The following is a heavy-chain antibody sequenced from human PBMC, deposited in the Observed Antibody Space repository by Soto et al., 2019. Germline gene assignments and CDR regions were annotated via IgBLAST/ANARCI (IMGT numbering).Heavy chain of an antibody. CDR2: ISKDGLDR. V-gene: IGHV3-30*19. CDR1: GFAFSDFG. Sequence: GGSLRLSCVVSGFAFSDFGMHWVRQSPGEGLAWVASISKDGLDRYYSESVKGRFTISRDDSKNTVFLQMNSLKVEDTAAYFCASPREGQWLVFDHWGQRTLVPVYS. J-gene: IGHJ4*02. D-gene: IGHD6-19*01. CDR3: ASPREGQWLVFDH.